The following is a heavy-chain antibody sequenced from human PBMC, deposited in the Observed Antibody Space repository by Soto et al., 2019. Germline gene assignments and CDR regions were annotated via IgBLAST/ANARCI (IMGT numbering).Heavy chain of an antibody. D-gene: IGHD3-16*01. Sequence: GGSLRLSCAASGFTVSSNYMSWVRQAPGKGLEWASVIYSGGSTYYADPVKGRFTISRDNSKNTLYLQMNSLRAEDTAVYYCARDGILRGFRSYGMDVWGQGTTVTVSS. V-gene: IGHV3-53*01. J-gene: IGHJ6*02. CDR1: GFTVSSNY. CDR2: IYSGGST. CDR3: ARDGILRGFRSYGMDV.